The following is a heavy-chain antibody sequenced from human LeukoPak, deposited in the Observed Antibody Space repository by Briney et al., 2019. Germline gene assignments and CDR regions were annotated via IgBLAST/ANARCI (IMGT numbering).Heavy chain of an antibody. J-gene: IGHJ4*02. CDR3: ARGHDSSGYYLDFDY. CDR2: IIPIFGTA. CDR1: GGTFSSYA. V-gene: IGHV1-69*13. D-gene: IGHD3-22*01. Sequence: SVKVSCKASGGTFSSYAISWVRQAPGQGLEWMGGIIPIFGTANYAQKFQGRVTITADESTSTAYMELSSLRSEDTAVYYCARGHDSSGYYLDFDYWGQGTLFTVSS.